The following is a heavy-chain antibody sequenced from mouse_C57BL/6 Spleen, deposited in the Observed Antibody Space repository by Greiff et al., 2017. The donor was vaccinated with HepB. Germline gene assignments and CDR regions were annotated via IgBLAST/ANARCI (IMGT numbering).Heavy chain of an antibody. D-gene: IGHD1-1*01. Sequence: EVQLQQSGPGLVKPSQSLSLTCSVTGYSITSGYYWNWIRQLPGNKLVWMGYISYDVSNNCNPTLKNRISITRDSSTNPFFLKLNAVTTEGTATCYCAVVARGYAMDYWGQGTSVTVSS. V-gene: IGHV3-6*01. CDR3: AVVARGYAMDY. J-gene: IGHJ4*01. CDR2: ISYDVSN. CDR1: GYSITSGYY.